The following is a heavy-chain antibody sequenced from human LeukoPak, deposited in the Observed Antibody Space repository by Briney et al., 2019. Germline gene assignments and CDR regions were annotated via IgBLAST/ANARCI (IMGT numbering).Heavy chain of an antibody. J-gene: IGHJ3*02. Sequence: GASVTVSCKASGYTFTSYYMHWVRQAPGQGLEGMGIINPSGGSTSYAQKFQGRVTMTRDTSTSTVYMELSSLRSEDTAVYYCARDKWELTNKDAFDIWGQGTMVTVSS. CDR1: GYTFTSYY. D-gene: IGHD1-26*01. CDR2: INPSGGST. CDR3: ARDKWELTNKDAFDI. V-gene: IGHV1-46*01.